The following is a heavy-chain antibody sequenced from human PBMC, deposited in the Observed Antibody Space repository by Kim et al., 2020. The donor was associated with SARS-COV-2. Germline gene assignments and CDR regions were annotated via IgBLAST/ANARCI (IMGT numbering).Heavy chain of an antibody. J-gene: IGHJ5*02. CDR2: IYYSGST. CDR3: ARHGGGSPLVDWFDP. CDR1: GGSISSSSYY. Sequence: SETLSLTCTVSGGSISSSSYYWGWIRQPPGKGLEWIGSIYYSGSTYYNPSLKSRVTISVDTSKNQFSLKLSSVTAADTAVYYCARHGGGSPLVDWFDPWGQGTLVTVSS. V-gene: IGHV4-39*01. D-gene: IGHD1-26*01.